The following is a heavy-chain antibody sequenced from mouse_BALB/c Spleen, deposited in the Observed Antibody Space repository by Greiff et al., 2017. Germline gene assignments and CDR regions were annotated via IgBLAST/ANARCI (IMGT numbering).Heavy chain of an antibody. CDR2: INPSNGRT. CDR1: GYTFTSYW. J-gene: IGHJ4*01. Sequence: QVQLQQPGAELVKPGASVKLSCKASGYTFTSYWMHWVKQRPGQGLEWIGEINPSNGRTNYNEKFKSKATLTVDKASSIAYMQLSSLTSEDSAVYYCARPVVDAMDDWGQGTSVTVSA. V-gene: IGHV1S81*02. D-gene: IGHD1-1*01. CDR3: ARPVVDAMDD.